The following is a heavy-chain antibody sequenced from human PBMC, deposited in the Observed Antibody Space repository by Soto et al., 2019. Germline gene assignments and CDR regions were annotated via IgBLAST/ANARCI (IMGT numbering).Heavy chain of an antibody. V-gene: IGHV1-3*01. CDR1: GYTFTSYA. CDR3: AREGDGYNWLSYYYYGMDV. CDR2: INAGNGNT. J-gene: IGHJ6*02. Sequence: ASVKVSCKASGYTFTSYAMHWVRQAPGQRLEWMGWINAGNGNTKYSQKFQGRVTITRDTSASTAYMELSSLRSEDTAVYYCAREGDGYNWLSYYYYGMDVWGQGTTVTVPS. D-gene: IGHD5-12*01.